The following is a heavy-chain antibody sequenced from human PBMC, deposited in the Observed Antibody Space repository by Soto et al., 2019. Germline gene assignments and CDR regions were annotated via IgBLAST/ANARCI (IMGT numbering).Heavy chain of an antibody. CDR3: AKDLQFSGWLSAQTFDY. D-gene: IGHD6-19*01. CDR2: ITGSGDST. J-gene: IGHJ4*02. V-gene: IGHV3-23*01. CDR1: GFTFSSHA. Sequence: EVQLLESGGGLVQTGGSLRLSCAVSGFTFSSHAMSWVRQAPGKGLECVSSITGSGDSTYYADSVKGRFTISRDKSKSTLDLQMNSRRGEDTAVYYCAKDLQFSGWLSAQTFDYWGQGTQVTVSS.